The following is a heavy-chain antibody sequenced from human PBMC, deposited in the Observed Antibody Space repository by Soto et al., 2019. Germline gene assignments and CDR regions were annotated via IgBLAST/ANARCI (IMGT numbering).Heavy chain of an antibody. D-gene: IGHD1-26*01. J-gene: IGHJ4*02. CDR3: AREAHGGSYCDY. V-gene: IGHV4-31*03. Sequence: SETLSLTCTVSGGSVNSPSYHWGWVRQPPGKGLEWIGSIYYSGNTYYSPSLKSGVTISVDTSKNQFSLKLSSVTAADTAVYYCAREAHGGSYCDYWGQGTLVTVSS. CDR1: GGSVNSPSYH. CDR2: IYYSGNT.